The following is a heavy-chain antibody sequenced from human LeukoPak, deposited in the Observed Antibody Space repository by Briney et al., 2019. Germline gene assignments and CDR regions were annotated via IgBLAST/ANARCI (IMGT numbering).Heavy chain of an antibody. D-gene: IGHD5/OR15-5a*01. CDR2: ISGSGGTR. CDR3: AKSMSTGYRGFFDY. CDR1: GFTFSSYA. Sequence: GGSLRLSCAASGFTFSSYAMSWVRQVPGKGLEWVSGISGSGGTRYYVDSVKGRLSISRDNSKNTLYLQINSLRAEDTAMYYCAKSMSTGYRGFFDYWGQGTLVSVSS. J-gene: IGHJ4*02. V-gene: IGHV3-23*01.